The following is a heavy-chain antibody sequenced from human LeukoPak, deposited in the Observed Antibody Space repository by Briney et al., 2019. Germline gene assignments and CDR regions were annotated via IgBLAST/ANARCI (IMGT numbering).Heavy chain of an antibody. CDR1: GGSISSGDYY. D-gene: IGHD5-12*01. Sequence: SETLSLTCTVSGGSISSGDYYWSWIRQPPGKGLEWIGYIYYSGSTYYNPSLKSRVTISVDTSKDQFSLKLSSVTAADTAVCYCARDLATALMDVWGKGTTVTVSS. J-gene: IGHJ6*04. CDR2: IYYSGST. CDR3: ARDLATALMDV. V-gene: IGHV4-30-4*08.